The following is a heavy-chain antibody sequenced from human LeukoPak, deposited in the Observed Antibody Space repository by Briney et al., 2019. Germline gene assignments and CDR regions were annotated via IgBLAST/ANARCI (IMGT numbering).Heavy chain of an antibody. Sequence: GGSLRLSCAASGFTFSRDWMHWVRQAPGKGLVWISRIYSDGSGTSYADSVKGRFTISRDNAKNTLYLQMNSLRAEDMAVYYCARGSTVTHAGASDIWGQGTMVTVSS. V-gene: IGHV3-74*01. CDR2: IYSDGSGT. J-gene: IGHJ3*02. D-gene: IGHD4-17*01. CDR1: GFTFSRDW. CDR3: ARGSTVTHAGASDI.